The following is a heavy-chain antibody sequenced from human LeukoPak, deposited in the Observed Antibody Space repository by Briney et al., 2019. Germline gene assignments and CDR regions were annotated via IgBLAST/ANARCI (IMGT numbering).Heavy chain of an antibody. Sequence: GGSLRLSCAASGFTVSSNYMSWVRQAPGKGLEWVSVIYSGGTTYYADSVKGRFTISRDSSKNTLYLQMNSLRAEDTAVYYCARGGEEYQLLYNYYYYYMDVWGKGTTVTVSS. CDR3: ARGGEEYQLLYNYYYYYMDV. J-gene: IGHJ6*03. CDR2: IYSGGTT. V-gene: IGHV3-53*01. D-gene: IGHD2-2*02. CDR1: GFTVSSNY.